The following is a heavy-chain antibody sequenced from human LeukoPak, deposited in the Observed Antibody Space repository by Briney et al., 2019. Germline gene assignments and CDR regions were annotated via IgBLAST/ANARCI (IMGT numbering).Heavy chain of an antibody. J-gene: IGHJ4*02. CDR3: ARENNDYGGKKAFDY. CDR2: IHYSGNT. Sequence: SETLSLTCAVSGGSSRSGDYFWSWIRQPPGKGLERIGHIHYSGNTYYNPSLKSRVSISVDTSKNQFSLKLSSVTAADTAVYYCARENNDYGGKKAFDYWGQGTLVTVSS. CDR1: GGSSRSGDYF. D-gene: IGHD4-23*01. V-gene: IGHV4-30-4*01.